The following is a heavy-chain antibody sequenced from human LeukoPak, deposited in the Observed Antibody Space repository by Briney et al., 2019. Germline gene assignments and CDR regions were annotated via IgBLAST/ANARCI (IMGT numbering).Heavy chain of an antibody. CDR3: AKTKVGTGLDALDI. D-gene: IGHD2-21*02. J-gene: IGHJ3*02. V-gene: IGHV3-30-3*02. Sequence: GGSLRLSCAASGFTFSSYAMHWVRQAAGKGLEWVAAILYDGSNKFYADSVKGRFTISRDNSKNTLYLQMNSLRAEDTAVYYCAKTKVGTGLDALDIWGQGTMVTVSS. CDR2: ILYDGSNK. CDR1: GFTFSSYA.